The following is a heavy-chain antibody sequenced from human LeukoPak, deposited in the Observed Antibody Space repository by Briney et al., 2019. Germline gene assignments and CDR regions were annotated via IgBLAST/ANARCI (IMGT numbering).Heavy chain of an antibody. CDR3: AKDGFYGYRHFDY. V-gene: IGHV3-23*01. CDR2: ISGSGGST. J-gene: IGHJ4*02. Sequence: HTGGSLRLSCAASGFTFSSYSFNWVRQAPGKGLEWVSAISGSGGSTYYADSVKGRFTISRDNSKNTLYLQMNSLRAEDTAVYYCAKDGFYGYRHFDYWGQGTLVTVSS. CDR1: GFTFSSYS. D-gene: IGHD5-18*01.